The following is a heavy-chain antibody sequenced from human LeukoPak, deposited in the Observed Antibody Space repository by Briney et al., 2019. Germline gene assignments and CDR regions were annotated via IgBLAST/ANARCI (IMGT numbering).Heavy chain of an antibody. V-gene: IGHV4-61*01. Sequence: SETLSLTCTVSGGSVSSGSYYWSWIRQPPGKGLEWIGYIYYSGSTNYNPSLKSRVTISVDTSKNQFSLKLSSVTAADTAVYYCATGITVTTGGFDPWGQGTLVTVAS. D-gene: IGHD4-17*01. J-gene: IGHJ5*02. CDR3: ATGITVTTGGFDP. CDR2: IYYSGST. CDR1: GGSVSSGSYY.